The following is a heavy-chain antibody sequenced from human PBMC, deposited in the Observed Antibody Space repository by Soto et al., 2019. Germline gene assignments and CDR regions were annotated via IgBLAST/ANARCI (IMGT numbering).Heavy chain of an antibody. CDR1: GYTLTSYA. J-gene: IGHJ4*02. CDR2: INAGNGNT. D-gene: IGHD2-2*01. Sequence: ASVKVSCKASGYTLTSYAMHWVRQAPGQRLEWMGWINAGNGNTKYSQKFQGRVTITRDTSASTAYMELSSLRSEDTAVYYCARDGVPAATLDYGGQGTLVTVSS. V-gene: IGHV1-3*01. CDR3: ARDGVPAATLDY.